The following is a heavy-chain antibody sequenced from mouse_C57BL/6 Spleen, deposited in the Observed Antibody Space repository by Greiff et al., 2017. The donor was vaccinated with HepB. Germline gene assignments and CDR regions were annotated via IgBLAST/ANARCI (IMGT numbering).Heavy chain of an antibody. CDR2: ISSGGDYI. CDR3: TRGGGNYDAMDY. J-gene: IGHJ4*01. V-gene: IGHV5-9-1*02. CDR1: GFTFSSYA. D-gene: IGHD2-1*01. Sequence: EVNLVESGEGLVKPGGSLKLSCAASGFTFSSYAMSWVRQTPEKRLEWVAYISSGGDYIYYADTVKGRFTISRDNARNTLYLQMSSLKSEDTAMYYCTRGGGNYDAMDYWGQGTSVTVSS.